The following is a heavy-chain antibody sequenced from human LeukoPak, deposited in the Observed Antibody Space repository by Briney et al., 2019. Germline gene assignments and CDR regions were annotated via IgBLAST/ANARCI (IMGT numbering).Heavy chain of an antibody. CDR2: LNGSGRST. CDR1: GLTFNTYA. J-gene: IGHJ6*04. CDR3: AKGRWFDWLPNIGHQYPVYYSGMDV. V-gene: IGHV3-23*01. D-gene: IGHD3-9*01. Sequence: GGSLPLTCAASGLTFNTYAMSWLRQAPGKGLEWVSDLNGSGRSTHYPDTVKSRFTISRDHSKSTLYLQMNSLRAEDTAVYYCAKGRWFDWLPNIGHQYPVYYSGMDVWGEGTTVTVSS.